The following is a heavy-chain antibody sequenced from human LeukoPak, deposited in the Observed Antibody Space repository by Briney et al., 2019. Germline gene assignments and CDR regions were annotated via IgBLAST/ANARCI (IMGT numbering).Heavy chain of an antibody. V-gene: IGHV4-4*08. CDR1: GGSISSYY. CDR2: IYTSGST. Sequence: TTSETLSLTCTVSGGSISSYYWSWIRQPPGKGLEWIGRIYTSGSTNYNPSLKSRVTISVDTSKNQFSLKLSSVTAADTAVYYCARAPMPNYYYYYMDVWGKGTTVTVSS. CDR3: ARAPMPNYYYYYMDV. D-gene: IGHD2-2*01. J-gene: IGHJ6*03.